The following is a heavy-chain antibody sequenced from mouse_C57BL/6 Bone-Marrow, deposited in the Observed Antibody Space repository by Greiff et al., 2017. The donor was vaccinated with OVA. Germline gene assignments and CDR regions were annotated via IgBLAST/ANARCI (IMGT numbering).Heavy chain of an antibody. V-gene: IGHV5-17*01. CDR3: AGRYFDV. J-gene: IGHJ1*03. CDR1: GFTFTDYG. Sequence: EVHLVESGAGLVKPGGSLKLSCAASGFTFTDYGMHWVRQAPGKGLEWVAYISSGSSTIYYADTVKGPFTLSGDNAKTTSFLHMTSVRSEDAAMCYCAGRYFDVWGTGTTVTVSS. CDR2: ISSGSSTI.